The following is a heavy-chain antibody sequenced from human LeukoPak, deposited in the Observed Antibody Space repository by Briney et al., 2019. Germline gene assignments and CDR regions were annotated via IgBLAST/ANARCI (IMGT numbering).Heavy chain of an antibody. CDR3: ARDFHRGSLRGHGAFDI. CDR1: GYTFTSYG. Sequence: ASVKVSCKASGYTFTSYGISWVRQAPGQGLEWMGWISAYNGNTNYAQKLQGRVTMTTDTSTSTAYMELRSLRSDDTAVYYCARDFHRGSLRGHGAFDIWGQGTMVTVSS. D-gene: IGHD1-26*01. CDR2: ISAYNGNT. J-gene: IGHJ3*02. V-gene: IGHV1-18*01.